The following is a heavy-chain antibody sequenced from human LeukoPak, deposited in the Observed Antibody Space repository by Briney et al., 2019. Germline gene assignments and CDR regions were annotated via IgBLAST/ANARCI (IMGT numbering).Heavy chain of an antibody. J-gene: IGHJ6*02. CDR3: ARDPTGQLVKKARYGMDV. Sequence: SETLSLTCTVSGYSISSGYYWGWIRQPPGKGLEWIGYIYYSGSTNYNPSLKSRVTISVDTSKNQFSLKLSSVTAADTAVYYCARDPTGQLVKKARYGMDVWGQGTTVTVSS. V-gene: IGHV4-61*01. CDR1: GYSISSGYY. CDR2: IYYSGST. D-gene: IGHD6-13*01.